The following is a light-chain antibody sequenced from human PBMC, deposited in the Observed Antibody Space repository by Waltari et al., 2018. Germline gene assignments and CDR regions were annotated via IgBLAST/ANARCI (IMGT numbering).Light chain of an antibody. Sequence: DIQMTKSPSPLSASVGDRAPITCRASQSISSYLNWYQQKPGKAPKLLIYAASSLQSGVPSRFSGSGSGTDFTLTISSLQPEDFATYYCQQSYNALWTFGQGTKVEIK. V-gene: IGKV1-39*01. CDR2: AAS. J-gene: IGKJ1*01. CDR1: QSISSY. CDR3: QQSYNALWT.